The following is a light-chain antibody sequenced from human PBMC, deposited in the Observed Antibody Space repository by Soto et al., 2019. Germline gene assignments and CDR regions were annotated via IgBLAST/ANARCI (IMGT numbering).Light chain of an antibody. Sequence: QSVLTQPPSASGSPGQSVTISCTGTSSDVGAYDYVSWYQQHPGKAPKLMIYEINKRPSGVPDRFSGSKSGNTASLTVSGLHAEDEADYYCSSFAGSNNFPYVFXTGTKGTVL. CDR2: EIN. CDR1: SSDVGAYDY. CDR3: SSFAGSNNFPYV. J-gene: IGLJ1*01. V-gene: IGLV2-8*01.